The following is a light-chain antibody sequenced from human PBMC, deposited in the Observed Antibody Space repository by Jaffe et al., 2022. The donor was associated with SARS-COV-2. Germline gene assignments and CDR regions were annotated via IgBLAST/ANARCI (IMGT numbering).Light chain of an antibody. Sequence: QSALTQPRSVSGSPGQSVTISCTGISSDVGGYNYVSWYQQHPPKLMIYDVSKRPSGVPDRFSGSKSGNTASLTISGLQAEDEADYYCCSYAGSFWVFGGGTKLTVL. CDR1: SSDVGGYNY. CDR3: CSYAGSFWV. V-gene: IGLV2-11*01. CDR2: DVS. J-gene: IGLJ3*02.